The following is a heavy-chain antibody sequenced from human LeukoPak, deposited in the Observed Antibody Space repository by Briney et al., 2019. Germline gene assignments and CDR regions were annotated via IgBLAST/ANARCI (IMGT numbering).Heavy chain of an antibody. CDR2: ISAYNGNT. CDR1: GYTFTSYD. Sequence: ASVKVSCKASGYTFTSYDITWVRQAPGLGLEWMGWISAYNGNTNYAQKLQGRVTMTTDTSTNTAYMEVRSLRSDDTAVYYCARDERHSPDVWGQGTTVTVSS. D-gene: IGHD6-25*01. CDR3: ARDERHSPDV. J-gene: IGHJ6*02. V-gene: IGHV1-18*01.